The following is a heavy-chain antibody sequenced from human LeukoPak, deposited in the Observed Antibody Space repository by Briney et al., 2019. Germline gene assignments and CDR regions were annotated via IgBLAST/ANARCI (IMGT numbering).Heavy chain of an antibody. D-gene: IGHD3-10*01. V-gene: IGHV3-11*05. CDR1: GFTFSDYF. CDR2: FSSSSSYT. J-gene: IGHJ4*02. CDR3: ARGPGGYPFDY. Sequence: GGSLRLSCAASGFTFSDYFMSWIRQAPGKGLEWVSYFSSSSSYTTYADSVKGRLTISRDNAKNSLYLQMNSLRVEDTAVYYCARGPGGYPFDYWGQGTLVTVSS.